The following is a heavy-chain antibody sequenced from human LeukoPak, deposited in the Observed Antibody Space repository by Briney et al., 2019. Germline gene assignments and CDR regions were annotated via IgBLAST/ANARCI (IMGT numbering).Heavy chain of an antibody. CDR2: IYPGDSDT. CDR1: GYSFTNYW. V-gene: IGHV5-51*01. CDR3: ARRYPYDSSGYFTAFDY. D-gene: IGHD3-22*01. J-gene: IGHJ4*02. Sequence: GESLKISCKGSGYSFTNYWIAWVRQMPEKGREWMGVIYPGDSDTRYSPSFQGQVTMSADKSISTAYLQWSSLKASDTAMYYCARRYPYDSSGYFTAFDYWGQGTLVTVSS.